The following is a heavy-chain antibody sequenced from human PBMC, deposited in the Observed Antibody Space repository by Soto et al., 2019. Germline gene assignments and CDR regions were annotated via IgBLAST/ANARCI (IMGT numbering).Heavy chain of an antibody. D-gene: IGHD4-4*01. V-gene: IGHV3-73*01. Sequence: RLSCAASGFIFSGSDMHWVRQASGKGLEWVGRMRSKVNSYETGYAASVKGRFTVSRDDSKNTAYLQMNSLKTEDTAVYYCASPTVSSFDYWGQGTLVTVSS. J-gene: IGHJ4*02. CDR3: ASPTVSSFDY. CDR1: GFIFSGSD. CDR2: MRSKVNSYET.